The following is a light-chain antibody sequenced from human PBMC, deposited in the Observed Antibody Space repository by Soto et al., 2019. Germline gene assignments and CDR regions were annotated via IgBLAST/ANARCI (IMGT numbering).Light chain of an antibody. V-gene: IGKV4-1*01. CDR3: QQYYTSPTWT. CDR2: WAS. CDR1: QSVLYSSNNKNY. J-gene: IGKJ1*01. Sequence: DIVMTQSPVSLAVFLGDRATINCKSSQSVLYSSNNKNYVAWYQQKPGQPPKLLIYWASTRESGVPDRFSGSGSGTDFTLTISSVQAEDVAVYHCQQYYTSPTWTFGQGTKVEVK.